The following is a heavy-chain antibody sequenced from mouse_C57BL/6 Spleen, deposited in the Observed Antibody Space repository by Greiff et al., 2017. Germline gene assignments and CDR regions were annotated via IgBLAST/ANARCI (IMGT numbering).Heavy chain of an antibody. CDR3: AGITTVAWYFDV. D-gene: IGHD1-1*01. Sequence: VQLQQSGAELVKPGASVKLSCTASGFNIKDYYMHWVKQRAEQGLEWIGRIEPEGGETKYAPKFQGKATITADTSYNTADLQLSSLSSEDTAVYYCAGITTVAWYFDVWGTGTTVTVSS. CDR1: GFNIKDYY. CDR2: IEPEGGET. V-gene: IGHV14-2*01. J-gene: IGHJ1*03.